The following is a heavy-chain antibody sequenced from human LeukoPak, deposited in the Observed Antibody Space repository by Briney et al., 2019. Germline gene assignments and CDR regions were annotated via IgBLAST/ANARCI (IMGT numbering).Heavy chain of an antibody. CDR1: GFTVSSNY. Sequence: GGSLRLSCAASGFTVSSNYMSWVRQAPGKGLEWVSVIYSGGSTYYADSVKGRFTISRDNSKITLYLQMNSLRAEDTAVYYCASAKDYFQAFDIWGQGTMVTVSS. J-gene: IGHJ3*02. CDR3: ASAKDYFQAFDI. D-gene: IGHD4/OR15-4a*01. CDR2: IYSGGST. V-gene: IGHV3-53*01.